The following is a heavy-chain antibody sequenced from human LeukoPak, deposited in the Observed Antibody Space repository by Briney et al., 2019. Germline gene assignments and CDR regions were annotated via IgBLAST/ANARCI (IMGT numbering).Heavy chain of an antibody. CDR2: ISESGGDT. D-gene: IGHD5-24*01. CDR1: GFTFSSHA. Sequence: TGGSLRLSCAASGFTFSSHAMSWVRQAPGKGLEYVSTISESGGDTYYADSVKGRFTISRDNSKNTLYLQMNSLRAEDTALYYCAKDQEMATIYSGFIFDYWGQGTLVTVSS. J-gene: IGHJ4*02. V-gene: IGHV3-23*01. CDR3: AKDQEMATIYSGFIFDY.